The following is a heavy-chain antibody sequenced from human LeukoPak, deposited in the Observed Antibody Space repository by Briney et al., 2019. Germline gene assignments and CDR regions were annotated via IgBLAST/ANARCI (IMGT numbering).Heavy chain of an antibody. CDR2: ISSSASTYN. Sequence: GGSLRLSCAASGFTFSSSAMSWVRQAPGKGLEWVSTISSSASTYNYYADSVKGRFTISRDNAKNLLYLQMNSLRAEDTAVFYCARGTNWSPLDFDYWGQGILVTVSS. CDR3: ARGTNWSPLDFDY. J-gene: IGHJ4*02. D-gene: IGHD3-3*01. V-gene: IGHV3-21*06. CDR1: GFTFSSSA.